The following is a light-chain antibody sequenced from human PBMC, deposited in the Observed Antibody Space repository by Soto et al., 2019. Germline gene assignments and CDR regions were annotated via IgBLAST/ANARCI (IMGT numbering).Light chain of an antibody. CDR3: QQYNSYLWT. CDR2: DVS. J-gene: IGKJ1*01. CDR1: QSISYW. V-gene: IGKV1-5*01. Sequence: DIQMTQSPSTLSASVGDRVTITCRASQSISYWLAWYQQKPGKAPNLLIYDVSNLDRGVPSRFSGSASGTEFTLTISSLQPDDFATYYCQQYNSYLWTFGQGTNVDIK.